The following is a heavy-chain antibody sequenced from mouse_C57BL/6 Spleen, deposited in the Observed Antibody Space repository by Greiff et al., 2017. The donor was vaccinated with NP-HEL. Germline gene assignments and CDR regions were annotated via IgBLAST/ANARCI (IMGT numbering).Heavy chain of an antibody. Sequence: EVQLVESGGGLVKPGGSLKLSCAASGFTFSDYGMHWVRQAPEKGLEWVAYISSGSSTSYYADTVKGRFTISRDNAKNTLFLQMTSLRSEDTAMYYCARQGGYSAYFDYWGQGTTLTVSS. J-gene: IGHJ2*01. CDR2: ISSGSSTS. V-gene: IGHV5-17*01. CDR3: ARQGGYSAYFDY. CDR1: GFTFSDYG. D-gene: IGHD2-3*01.